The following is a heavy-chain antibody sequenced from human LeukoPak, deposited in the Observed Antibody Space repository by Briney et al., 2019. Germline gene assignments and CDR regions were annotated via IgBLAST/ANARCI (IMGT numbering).Heavy chain of an antibody. V-gene: IGHV3-23*01. Sequence: GGSLRLSFAASGFTFSSYAMSWVRQAPGKGLEGVSAISGSGGSTYYADSVKGRFTISRDNSKNTLYLQMNSLRAEDTAVYYCAKDLLAVPPGNVFDYWGQGTLVTVSS. D-gene: IGHD1-14*01. CDR3: AKDLLAVPPGNVFDY. CDR1: GFTFSSYA. CDR2: ISGSGGST. J-gene: IGHJ4*02.